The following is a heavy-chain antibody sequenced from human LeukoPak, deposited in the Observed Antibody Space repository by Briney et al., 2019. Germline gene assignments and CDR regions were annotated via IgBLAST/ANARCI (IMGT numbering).Heavy chain of an antibody. D-gene: IGHD5-18*01. J-gene: IGHJ4*02. CDR1: GSTFSSYG. Sequence: PGGSLRLSCAAPGSTFSSYGMHWVRQAPGKGLEWVAFIRYDGSNKYYADSVKGRFTISRDNSKNTLYLQMNSLRAEDTAVYYCAKERDTAMVTIDYWGQGTLVTVSS. CDR2: IRYDGSNK. CDR3: AKERDTAMVTIDY. V-gene: IGHV3-30*02.